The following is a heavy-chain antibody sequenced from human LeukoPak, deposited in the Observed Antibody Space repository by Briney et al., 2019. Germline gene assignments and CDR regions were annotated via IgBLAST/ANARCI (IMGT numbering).Heavy chain of an antibody. CDR1: GYSFTSYY. CDR3: ARGIAAAVPLGTI. CDR2: IDPGGGST. V-gene: IGHV1-46*01. Sequence: ASVKVSCKTSGYSFTSYYMHWVRQAPGQGLEWMGIIDPGGGSTSYAQKFQGRVAMTGDTSTSTVYMELTSLRSEDTAVYYCARGIAAAVPLGTIWGQGTLVTVSS. J-gene: IGHJ4*02. D-gene: IGHD6-13*01.